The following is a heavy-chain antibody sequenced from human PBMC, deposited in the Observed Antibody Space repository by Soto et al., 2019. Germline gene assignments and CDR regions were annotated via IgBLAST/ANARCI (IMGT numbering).Heavy chain of an antibody. CDR3: ATGWGSGNSFNAFDI. D-gene: IGHD3-16*01. CDR2: IRSKTAGETT. CDR1: GFSFSYAW. V-gene: IGHV3-15*01. Sequence: EVHLVESGGGLVKPGGSLRLSCVASGFSFSYAWMSWVRQAPGKGLEWVGRIRSKTAGETTEYAAPGQGRFTISRDDSKNTLYLQMNSLKTEDTAVYYCATGWGSGNSFNAFDIWGQGTVVTVSS. J-gene: IGHJ3*02.